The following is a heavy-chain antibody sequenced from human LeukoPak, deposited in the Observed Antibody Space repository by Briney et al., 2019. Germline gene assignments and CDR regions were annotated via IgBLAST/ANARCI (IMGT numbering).Heavy chain of an antibody. D-gene: IGHD2-15*01. J-gene: IGHJ5*02. Sequence: GGSLRLSCAASGFTFSSYEMNWVRQAPGKGLEWVSVMYSGGSTFYADSVKGRFTISRDNSKNTLNLQMNSLRAEDTAVYYCARVRGPTDWFDPWGPGTLVTVSS. CDR2: MYSGGST. CDR3: ARVRGPTDWFDP. CDR1: GFTFSSYE. V-gene: IGHV3-53*01.